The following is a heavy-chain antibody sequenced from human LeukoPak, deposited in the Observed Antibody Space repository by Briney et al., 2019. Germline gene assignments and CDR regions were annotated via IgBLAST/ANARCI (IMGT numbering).Heavy chain of an antibody. CDR1: GGSINSGSYF. D-gene: IGHD2-21*01. CDR3: ARAYYWVDS. J-gene: IGHJ5*01. V-gene: IGHV4-61*02. Sequence: SETLSLTCTVSGGSINSGSYFWTWIRQPAGQPAGKGLEWIGRFYTTGRTSYNPSIGSPVTISADMSKNQFSLHLPAVTAADTAVYFCARAYYWVDSWGQGTLVTVSS. CDR2: FYTTGRT.